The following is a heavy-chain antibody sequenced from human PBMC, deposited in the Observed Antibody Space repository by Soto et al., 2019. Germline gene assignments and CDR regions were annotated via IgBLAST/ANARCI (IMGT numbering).Heavy chain of an antibody. Sequence: EVQLVESGGGLVQPGGSLRLSCAASGFTFSSYWMSWVRQAPGKGLEWVANIKQDGSEKYYVDSVKGRFNISRDNAKNSLYLQMNSLRAEDTAVYYCARGRGCSTGCNNFDYWGQGTLVTVSS. J-gene: IGHJ4*02. CDR2: IKQDGSEK. V-gene: IGHV3-7*01. CDR3: ARGRGCSTGCNNFDY. D-gene: IGHD2-2*01. CDR1: GFTFSSYW.